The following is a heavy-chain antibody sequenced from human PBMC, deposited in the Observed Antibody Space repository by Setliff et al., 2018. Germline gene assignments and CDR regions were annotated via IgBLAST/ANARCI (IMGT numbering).Heavy chain of an antibody. CDR3: ASAGYELGQYNWFDP. Sequence: SETLSLTCSVSGDSISSGIYHWSWIRQPAGKGLEWIGRIYVNGGSTTYSPSLKSRVTISVDTSKNQFSLNLSSVTAADTAVYYCASAGYELGQYNWFDPWGQGTLVTVSS. CDR2: IYVNGGST. J-gene: IGHJ5*02. V-gene: IGHV4-61*02. D-gene: IGHD2-2*01. CDR1: GDSISSGIYH.